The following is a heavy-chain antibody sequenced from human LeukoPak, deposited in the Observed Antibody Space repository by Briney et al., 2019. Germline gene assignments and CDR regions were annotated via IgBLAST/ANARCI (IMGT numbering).Heavy chain of an antibody. V-gene: IGHV3-49*03. Sequence: GGSLRLSCTASGFTFGDYAMSWFRQAPGKGLEWVGLIRRKAYGGTTEYAESVKGRFTISRDDSKSIAYLQMNSLKTEDTAVYYCTRAGYSSGWSFWGQGTLVTVSS. CDR3: TRAGYSSGWSF. D-gene: IGHD6-19*01. CDR2: IRRKAYGGTT. CDR1: GFTFGDYA. J-gene: IGHJ4*02.